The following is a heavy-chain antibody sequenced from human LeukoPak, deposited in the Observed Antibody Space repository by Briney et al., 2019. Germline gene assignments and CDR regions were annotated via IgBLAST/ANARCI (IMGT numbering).Heavy chain of an antibody. Sequence: ASVKVSCKVSGYTLTELSMHWVRQAPGKGLEWMGGFDPEGGETIYAQKFQGRVTMTEDTSTDTAYMELSSLRSEDTAVYYCATVISSGWYEKGAFDIWGQGTMVTVSS. CDR2: FDPEGGET. V-gene: IGHV1-24*01. D-gene: IGHD6-19*01. CDR1: GYTLTELS. J-gene: IGHJ3*02. CDR3: ATVISSGWYEKGAFDI.